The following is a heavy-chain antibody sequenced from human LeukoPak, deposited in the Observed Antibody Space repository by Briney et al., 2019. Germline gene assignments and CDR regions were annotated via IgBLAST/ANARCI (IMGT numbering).Heavy chain of an antibody. V-gene: IGHV4-34*01. CDR1: GGSFSGYY. CDR3: AAKIRFFASGAAVPYYYYGMDV. CDR2: INHSGST. J-gene: IGHJ6*02. D-gene: IGHD3-3*01. Sequence: SETLSLTCAVYGGSFSGYYWSWIRQPPGKGLEWIGEINHSGSTNYNPSLKSRVTISVDTSKNQFSLKLSSVTAADTAVYYCAAKIRFFASGAAVPYYYYGMDVWGQGTTVTVSS.